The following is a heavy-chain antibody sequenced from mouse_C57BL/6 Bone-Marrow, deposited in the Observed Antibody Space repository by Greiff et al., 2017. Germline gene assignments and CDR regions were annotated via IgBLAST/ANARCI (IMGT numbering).Heavy chain of an antibody. CDR3: ARPRRIMDY. Sequence: LVKPGASVKMSCKASGYTFTDYYMNWVKQSHGKSLEWIGVINPYNGGTSYNQKFKGKATLTVDKSSSTAYMELNSLTSEDSAVYYCARPRRIMDYWGQGTSVTVSS. V-gene: IGHV1-19*01. J-gene: IGHJ4*01. CDR1: GYTFTDYY. D-gene: IGHD5-2*01. CDR2: INPYNGGT.